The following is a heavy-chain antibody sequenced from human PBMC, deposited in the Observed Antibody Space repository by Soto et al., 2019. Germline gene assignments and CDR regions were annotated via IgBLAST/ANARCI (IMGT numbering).Heavy chain of an antibody. CDR1: GVTFSNSD. CDR2: ITNSGST. Sequence: ESLSLTFAVFGVTFSNSDMGWIRQSPGKGLEWIGEITNSGSTYYNPSPKSRVTISGDTYKNQYSLEVRFVTAADTADYFCARGRPAIATSCFDAWGQGTLVTVSS. V-gene: IGHV4-34*01. D-gene: IGHD1-1*01. J-gene: IGHJ5*02. CDR3: ARGRPAIATSCFDA.